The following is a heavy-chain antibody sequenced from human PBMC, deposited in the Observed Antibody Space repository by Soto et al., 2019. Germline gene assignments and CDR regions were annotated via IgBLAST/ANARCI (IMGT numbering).Heavy chain of an antibody. D-gene: IGHD3-22*01. V-gene: IGHV1-69*13. J-gene: IGHJ4*02. CDR3: ARVNPGYTYGYYYDSSELLEPY. Sequence: GASVKVSCKASGGTFSSYAISWVRQAPGQGLEWMGGIIPIFGTANYAQKFQGRVTITADESTSTAYMELSSLRSEDTAVYYCARVNPGYTYGYYYDSSELLEPYWGQGTLVTVSS. CDR1: GGTFSSYA. CDR2: IIPIFGTA.